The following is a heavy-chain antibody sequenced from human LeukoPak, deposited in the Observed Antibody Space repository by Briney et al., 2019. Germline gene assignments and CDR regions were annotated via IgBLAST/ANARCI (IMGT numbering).Heavy chain of an antibody. V-gene: IGHV4-39*01. J-gene: IGHJ4*02. Sequence: SETLSLTCTVSGGSISSSNYCWGWIRQPPGEGLEWIGGLYYSVTTYYNPSLKSRVTISVDTSKNQFSLKLSSVTAADTAVYYCARLLGSSEIDYWGQGTLVTVSS. CDR1: GGSISSSNYC. CDR2: LYYSVTT. D-gene: IGHD6-6*01. CDR3: ARLLGSSEIDY.